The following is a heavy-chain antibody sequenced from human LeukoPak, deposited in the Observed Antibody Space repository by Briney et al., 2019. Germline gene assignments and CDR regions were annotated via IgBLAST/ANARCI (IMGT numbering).Heavy chain of an antibody. Sequence: GGSLRLSCAASGFTFSSYAMSWVRQAPGKWLEWVSAISGSGGSTYYADSVKGRFTISRDNSKNTLYLQMNSLRAEDTAVYYCAKIGTGYSYGYYYFDYWGQGTLVTVSS. CDR1: GFTFSSYA. J-gene: IGHJ4*02. CDR3: AKIGTGYSYGYYYFDY. D-gene: IGHD5-18*01. V-gene: IGHV3-23*01. CDR2: ISGSGGST.